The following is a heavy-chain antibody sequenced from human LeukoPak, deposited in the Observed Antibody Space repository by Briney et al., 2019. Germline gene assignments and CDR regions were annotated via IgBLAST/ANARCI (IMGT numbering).Heavy chain of an antibody. V-gene: IGHV3-49*04. CDR1: GFTFGDYA. D-gene: IGHD1-1*01. Sequence: GGSLGLSCTASGFTFGDYAMSWVRQAPGKGLEWVGFIRSKAYGGTTEYAASVKGRFTISRDDSKSIAYLQMNSLKTEDTAVYYCTRLGTGIDFDYWGQGTLVTVSS. J-gene: IGHJ4*02. CDR2: IRSKAYGGTT. CDR3: TRLGTGIDFDY.